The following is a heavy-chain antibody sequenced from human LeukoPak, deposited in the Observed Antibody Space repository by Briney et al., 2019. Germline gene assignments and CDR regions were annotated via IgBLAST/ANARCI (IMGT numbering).Heavy chain of an antibody. CDR3: ARTSYSSGWSPFDY. CDR1: GFTFSSYE. J-gene: IGHJ4*02. Sequence: GGSLRLSCAASGFTFSSYEMNWVRQAPGKGLEWVSYISSSGSTIYYADSVKGRFTISRDNSKNTLYLQMNSLRAEDTAAYYCARTSYSSGWSPFDYWGQGTLVTVSS. CDR2: ISSSGSTI. D-gene: IGHD6-19*01. V-gene: IGHV3-48*03.